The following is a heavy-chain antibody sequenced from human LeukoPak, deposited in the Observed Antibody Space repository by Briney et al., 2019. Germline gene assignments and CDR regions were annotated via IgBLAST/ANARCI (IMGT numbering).Heavy chain of an antibody. CDR1: GFTFDNYA. V-gene: IGHV3-23*01. D-gene: IGHD2-2*01. J-gene: IGHJ4*02. CDR2: INEDGHRT. CDR3: AKEGDDVVVPTSMADF. Sequence: GGSLRLSCAASGFTFDNYAMSWVRQAPGKGLEWVSAINEDGHRTYNAGSVTGRFTISRDNSKSTLFLQMDSLRAEDSALYYCAKEGDDVVVPTSMADFWGQGTLVTVSS.